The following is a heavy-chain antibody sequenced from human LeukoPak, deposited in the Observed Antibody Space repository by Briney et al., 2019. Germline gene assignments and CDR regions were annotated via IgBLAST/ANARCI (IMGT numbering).Heavy chain of an antibody. Sequence: GGSLRLSCAASGFTFSSYAMHWVRQAPGKGLEWVAVISYDGSNKYYADSVKGRFTISRDNSKNTLYLQMNSLRAEDTAVYYCAKVDYDFWSGYYTGHHFDYWGQGTLVTVSS. J-gene: IGHJ4*02. CDR1: GFTFSSYA. CDR2: ISYDGSNK. CDR3: AKVDYDFWSGYYTGHHFDY. V-gene: IGHV3-30*04. D-gene: IGHD3-3*01.